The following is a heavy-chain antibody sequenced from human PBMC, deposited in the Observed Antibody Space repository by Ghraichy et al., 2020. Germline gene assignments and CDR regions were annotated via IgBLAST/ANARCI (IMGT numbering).Heavy chain of an antibody. CDR1: GYTLTELS. Sequence: ASVKVSCKVSGYTLTELSMHWVRQAPGKGLEWMGGFDPEDGETIYAQKFQGRVTMTEDTSTDTAYMELSSLRSEDTAVYYCATDLVGATTSYRFGAFDIWGQGTMVTVSS. V-gene: IGHV1-24*01. CDR3: ATDLVGATTSYRFGAFDI. CDR2: FDPEDGET. D-gene: IGHD1-26*01. J-gene: IGHJ3*02.